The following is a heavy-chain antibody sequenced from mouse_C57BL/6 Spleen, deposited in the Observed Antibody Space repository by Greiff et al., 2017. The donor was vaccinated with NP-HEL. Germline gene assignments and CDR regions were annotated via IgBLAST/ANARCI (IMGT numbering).Heavy chain of an antibody. D-gene: IGHD1-1*01. Sequence: VQLQQSDAELVKPGASVKISCKVSGYTFTDHTIHWMKQRPEQGLEWIGYIYPRDGSTKYNEKFKGKATLTADKSSSTAYMQLNSLTSEDSAVYFCARDEAYYYGSSYVGYAMDYWGQGTSVTVSS. CDR3: ARDEAYYYGSSYVGYAMDY. CDR1: GYTFTDHT. CDR2: IYPRDGST. J-gene: IGHJ4*01. V-gene: IGHV1-78*01.